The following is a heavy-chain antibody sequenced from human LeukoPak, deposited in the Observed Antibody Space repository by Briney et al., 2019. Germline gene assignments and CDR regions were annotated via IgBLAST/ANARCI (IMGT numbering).Heavy chain of an antibody. J-gene: IGHJ4*02. CDR2: ISAYNGNT. V-gene: IGHV1-18*01. CDR1: GYTFTSYG. D-gene: IGHD3-16*01. Sequence: EASVKVSCKASGYTFTSYGISWVRQAPGQGLEWMGWISAYNGNTNYAQKLQGRVTMTTDTSTSTAYMELRSLRSEDTAVYYCARDNDSRDPPHFDYWGQGTWSPSPQ. CDR3: ARDNDSRDPPHFDY.